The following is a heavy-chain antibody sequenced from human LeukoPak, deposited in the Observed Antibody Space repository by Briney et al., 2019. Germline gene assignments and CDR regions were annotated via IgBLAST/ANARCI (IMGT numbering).Heavy chain of an antibody. D-gene: IGHD6-13*01. CDR3: ASPGRIAAAGTFDY. CDR2: ISYDGSNK. J-gene: IGHJ4*02. V-gene: IGHV3-30-3*01. Sequence: ISYDGSNKYYADSVKGRSTISRDNSKNTLYLQMNSLRAEDTAVYYCASPGRIAAAGTFDYWGQGTLVTVSS.